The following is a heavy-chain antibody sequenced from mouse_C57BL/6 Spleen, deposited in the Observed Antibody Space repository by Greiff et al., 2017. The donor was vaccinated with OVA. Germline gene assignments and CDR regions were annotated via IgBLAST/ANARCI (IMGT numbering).Heavy chain of an antibody. Sequence: QVQLQQSGAELAKPGASVKLSCKASGYTFTSYWMHWVKQRPGQGLEWIGYINPSSGYTKYNQKFKDKAALTADKSSCTAYMQLSSLTYEDSAVYYCARSGYDYAMDYWGQGTSVTVSS. V-gene: IGHV1-7*01. D-gene: IGHD1-2*01. CDR3: ARSGYDYAMDY. CDR2: INPSSGYT. CDR1: GYTFTSYW. J-gene: IGHJ4*01.